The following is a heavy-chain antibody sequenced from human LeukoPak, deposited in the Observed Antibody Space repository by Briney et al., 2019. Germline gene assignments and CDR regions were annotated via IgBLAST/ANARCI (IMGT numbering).Heavy chain of an antibody. CDR1: GFTFSSYS. Sequence: GGSLRLSCAASGFTFSSYSMNWVRQVPGKGLEWVSSISGSTSYIYYADSVKGRFTISRDNAKNSLYLQMNSLRAEDTAVYYCAREPRTMIIPERYFDYWGQGTLVTVSS. V-gene: IGHV3-21*01. CDR3: AREPRTMIIPERYFDY. J-gene: IGHJ4*02. D-gene: IGHD3-22*01. CDR2: ISGSTSYI.